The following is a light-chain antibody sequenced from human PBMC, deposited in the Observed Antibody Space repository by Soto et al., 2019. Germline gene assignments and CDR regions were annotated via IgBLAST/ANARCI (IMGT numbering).Light chain of an antibody. CDR3: SSYTSSYTWI. CDR1: TNDVGGYNY. Sequence: QSALTQPASVSGSPGQSITISCSGTTNDVGGYNYVSWYQQHPGKAPKLLIYGVTDRPSGVSSRFSGSKSGNAASLTISGLQAEDEGDYYCSSYTSSYTWIFGGGTQLPS. J-gene: IGLJ3*02. CDR2: GVT. V-gene: IGLV2-14*03.